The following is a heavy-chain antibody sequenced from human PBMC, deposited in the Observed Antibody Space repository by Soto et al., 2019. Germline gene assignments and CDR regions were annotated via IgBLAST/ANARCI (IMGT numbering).Heavy chain of an antibody. CDR3: AIPGLYYYGSGSSNGMDV. D-gene: IGHD3-10*01. CDR1: GGTFSSYT. CDR2: IIPILGIA. J-gene: IGHJ6*02. V-gene: IGHV1-69*02. Sequence: GASVKVSCKASGGTFSSYTISWVRQAPGQGLEWMGRIIPILGIANYAQKFQGRVTITADKSTSTAYMELSSLRSEDTAVYYCAIPGLYYYGSGSSNGMDVWGQGTTVTVSS.